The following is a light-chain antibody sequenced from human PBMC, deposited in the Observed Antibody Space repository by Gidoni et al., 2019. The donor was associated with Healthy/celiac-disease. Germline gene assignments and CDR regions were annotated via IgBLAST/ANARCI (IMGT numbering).Light chain of an antibody. CDR3: SSYTSSSTPVV. J-gene: IGLJ2*01. V-gene: IGLV2-14*01. CDR1: SSDVGGYNY. Sequence: QSALTQPASVSGSPGQSITISCTGTSSDVGGYNYVSWYQQHPGKAPKLMIYDVSNRPSGVSNRFSCSKSGNTDSLTISGLQAEDEADYYCSSYTSSSTPVVFGGGTQLTVL. CDR2: DVS.